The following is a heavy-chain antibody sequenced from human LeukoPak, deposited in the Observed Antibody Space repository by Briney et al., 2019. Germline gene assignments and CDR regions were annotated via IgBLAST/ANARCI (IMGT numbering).Heavy chain of an antibody. J-gene: IGHJ4*02. CDR3: ASPDY. Sequence: PSETLSLTCVVSGYSISSGYYWGWIRQPPGKGLEWIGSIYHSGSTYYNPSLKSRVTISVDTSKNQFSLKLSSVTAADTAVYYCASPDYWGQGTLVTVSS. CDR1: GYSISSGYY. CDR2: IYHSGST. V-gene: IGHV4-38-2*01.